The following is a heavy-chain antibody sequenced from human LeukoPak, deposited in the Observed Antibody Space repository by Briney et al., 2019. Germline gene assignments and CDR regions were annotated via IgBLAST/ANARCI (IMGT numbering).Heavy chain of an antibody. CDR1: GFTFSSYG. D-gene: IGHD5-12*01. Sequence: GRSLGLSCAASGFTFSSYGMHWVRQAPGKGLEWVAVIWYDGSNKYYADSVKGRFTISRDNSKNTLYLQMNSLRAEDTAVYYCARDSRGYSGYDTRFDYWGQGTLVTVSS. CDR2: IWYDGSNK. J-gene: IGHJ4*02. CDR3: ARDSRGYSGYDTRFDY. V-gene: IGHV3-33*08.